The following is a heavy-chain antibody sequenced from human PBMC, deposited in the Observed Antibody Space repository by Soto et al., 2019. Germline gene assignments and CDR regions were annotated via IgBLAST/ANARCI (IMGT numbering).Heavy chain of an antibody. Sequence: SETLPLTCTVSGGSISTSSYYWGWIRQPPGKGLEWIGSIYYSGSTYYNPSLKSRVTISVDTSKNQFSLKLSSVTAADTAVYYCARHSYDSSGYYYFDYWGQRTLVTVSS. CDR1: GGSISTSSYY. CDR2: IYYSGST. V-gene: IGHV4-39*01. J-gene: IGHJ4*02. CDR3: ARHSYDSSGYYYFDY. D-gene: IGHD3-22*01.